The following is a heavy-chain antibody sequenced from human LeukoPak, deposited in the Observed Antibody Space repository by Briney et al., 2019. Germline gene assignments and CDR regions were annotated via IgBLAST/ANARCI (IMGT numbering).Heavy chain of an antibody. V-gene: IGHV3-7*04. D-gene: IGHD6-13*01. Sequence: GGSLRLSCAASGFTFSTYWMSWVRQAPGKGLECVANIKQDGSETYYVDSVKGRFTISRDNAKNSLFLQMNILRAEDTAVYYCARGTPQYTSSLYNYWGQGTLVTVSS. CDR2: IKQDGSET. J-gene: IGHJ4*02. CDR1: GFTFSTYW. CDR3: ARGTPQYTSSLYNY.